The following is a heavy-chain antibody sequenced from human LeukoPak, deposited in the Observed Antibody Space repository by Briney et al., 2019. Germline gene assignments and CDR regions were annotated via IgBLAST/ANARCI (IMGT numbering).Heavy chain of an antibody. V-gene: IGHV1-18*01. CDR2: ISGYNDNA. J-gene: IGHJ4*02. D-gene: IGHD1-1*01. Sequence: ASVKVSCKASGYIFTNYVISWVRQAPGQGLEWVGWISGYNDNAHYAQKLQGRVTMTRETSTSTVYMELRSLSSDDTAIYYCARDGNDVMDYWGQGTLVTVSS. CDR1: GYIFTNYV. CDR3: ARDGNDVMDY.